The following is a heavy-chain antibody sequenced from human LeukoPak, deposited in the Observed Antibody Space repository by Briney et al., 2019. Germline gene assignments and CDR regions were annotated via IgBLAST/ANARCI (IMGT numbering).Heavy chain of an antibody. D-gene: IGHD3-22*01. CDR3: ARSLKRYYYDSSGFDY. CDR1: GYTFTGYY. V-gene: IGHV1-2*02. Sequence: GASVKVSCKASGYTFTGYYMHWVRQAPGQGLEWMGWINPNSGGTKYAQKFQGRVTMTRDTSISTADMELSRLRSDDTAVYYCARSLKRYYYDSSGFDYWGQGTLVTVFS. CDR2: INPNSGGT. J-gene: IGHJ4*02.